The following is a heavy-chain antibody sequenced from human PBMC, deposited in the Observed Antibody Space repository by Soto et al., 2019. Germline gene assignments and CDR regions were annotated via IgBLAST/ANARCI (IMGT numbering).Heavy chain of an antibody. Sequence: QVHLVQSGAEVRKPGSSVKVSCKASGGSFTNYAINWVRQAPGQGLEWMGGIVPIFGTTTYAQQFQGRVTITADESTSIAHLELSSLTSQDTAVYYCARDSGRDSSGYLDYWGQGTLVTVSS. V-gene: IGHV1-69*12. D-gene: IGHD3-22*01. CDR1: GGSFTNYA. J-gene: IGHJ4*02. CDR2: IVPIFGTT. CDR3: ARDSGRDSSGYLDY.